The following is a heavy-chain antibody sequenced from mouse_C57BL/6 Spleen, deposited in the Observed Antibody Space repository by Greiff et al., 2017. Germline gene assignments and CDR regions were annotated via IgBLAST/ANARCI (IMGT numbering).Heavy chain of an antibody. CDR1: GYTFTSYW. V-gene: IGHV1-50*01. CDR2: IDPSDSYT. J-gene: IGHJ2*01. Sequence: VQLQQPGAELVKPGASVKLSCKASGYTFTSYWMQWVKQRPGQGLEWIGEIDPSDSYTNYNQKFKGKATLTVDTSSSTAYMQLSSLTSEDSAVYYCARDKFYFDYWGQGTTLTVSS. CDR3: ARDKFYFDY.